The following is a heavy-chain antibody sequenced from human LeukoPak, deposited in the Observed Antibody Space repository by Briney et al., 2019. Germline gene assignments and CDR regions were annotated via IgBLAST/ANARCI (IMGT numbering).Heavy chain of an antibody. Sequence: SVTVSCTASGGTFSSYAISWVRQAPGQGLEWMGGIIPIFGTANYAQKFQGRVTITADESTSTAYMELSSLRSEDTAVYYCARGLVEMATIRSDAFDIWGQGTMVTVSS. J-gene: IGHJ3*02. CDR1: GGTFSSYA. CDR3: ARGLVEMATIRSDAFDI. CDR2: IIPIFGTA. D-gene: IGHD5-24*01. V-gene: IGHV1-69*13.